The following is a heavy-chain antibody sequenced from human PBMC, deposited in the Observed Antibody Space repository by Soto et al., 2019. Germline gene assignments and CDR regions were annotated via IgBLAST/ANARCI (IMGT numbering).Heavy chain of an antibody. Sequence: QVHLVQSGAEVKKPGASVKVSCKASGYTFTSYGITWVRQAPGQGLEWMGWISAHNGNTDYAQKLQGRVIVTRDTSTSTAYMELRSLRSDDPAVYYCARGRYGDYWGQGALVIVSS. D-gene: IGHD1-1*01. V-gene: IGHV1-18*01. CDR3: ARGRYGDY. CDR1: GYTFTSYG. J-gene: IGHJ4*02. CDR2: ISAHNGNT.